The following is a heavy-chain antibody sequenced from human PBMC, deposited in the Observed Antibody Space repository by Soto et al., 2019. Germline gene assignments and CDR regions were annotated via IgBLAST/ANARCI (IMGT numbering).Heavy chain of an antibody. CDR2: ISPYNGNT. D-gene: IGHD3-22*01. J-gene: IGHJ4*02. V-gene: IGHV1-18*01. CDR1: GYTFTGYG. CDR3: ARHYHDSSGFSYAGY. Sequence: QVQLVQSGGEVKKPGASVKVSCKTSGYTFTGYGISWVRQAPGQGPEWMGWISPYNGNTKYAQSFQGRVTMTTDTSTSTAYMDLRSLRSDDTAVYYCARHYHDSSGFSYAGYWGQGTLVNVSS.